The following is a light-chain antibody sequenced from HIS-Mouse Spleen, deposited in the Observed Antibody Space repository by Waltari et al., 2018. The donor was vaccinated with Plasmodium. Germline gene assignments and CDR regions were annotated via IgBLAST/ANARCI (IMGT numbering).Light chain of an antibody. CDR3: QVWDSSSDRV. J-gene: IGLJ2*01. V-gene: IGLV3-21*03. CDR2: DDS. CDR1: NIGSKS. Sequence: SYVLTQPPSVSVAPGKTARITWGGNNIGSKSVHWYQQKPGQAPVLVVYDDSDRPSGIPEGFSGSNSGNTATLTISRVEAGDEADYYCQVWDSSSDRVFGGGTKLTVL.